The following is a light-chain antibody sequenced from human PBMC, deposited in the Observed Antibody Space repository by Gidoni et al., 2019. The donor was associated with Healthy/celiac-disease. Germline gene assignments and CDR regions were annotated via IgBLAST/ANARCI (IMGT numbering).Light chain of an antibody. Sequence: DLVMTQSPDSLSVSLGERATINCKSSQSVLYSSNNKNYLAWYQQKPGQHPKLLIYCASTRESGVPDRFSGSGSGTEFTLTISSLQAEDVAVYYCQQYYSTPFTFGPGTKVDIK. V-gene: IGKV4-1*01. CDR1: QSVLYSSNNKNY. CDR2: CAS. J-gene: IGKJ3*01. CDR3: QQYYSTPFT.